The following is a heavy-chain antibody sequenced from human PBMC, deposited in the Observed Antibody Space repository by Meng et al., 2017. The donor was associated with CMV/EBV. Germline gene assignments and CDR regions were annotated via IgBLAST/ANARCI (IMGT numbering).Heavy chain of an antibody. CDR3: FGSFTYYYGMDV. D-gene: IGHD3-16*01. Sequence: SQTPSLTCAVYGGSFSGYYWSWSRQPPGKGLEWIGEINHSGSTNYNPSLKSRVTISVDTSKNQFSLKLSSVTAADTAVYYCFGSFTYYYGMDVWGQGTTVTVSS. CDR2: INHSGST. CDR1: GGSFSGYY. J-gene: IGHJ6*02. V-gene: IGHV4-34*01.